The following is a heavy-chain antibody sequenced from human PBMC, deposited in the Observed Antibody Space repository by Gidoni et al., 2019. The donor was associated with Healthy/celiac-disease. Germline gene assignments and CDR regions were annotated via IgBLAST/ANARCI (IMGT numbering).Heavy chain of an antibody. V-gene: IGHV3-33*01. CDR3: ARDLYTSSYDY. Sequence: QVQLVESGGGVVQPGRSLRLTWAASGCSFSNYGMPWVRKASGKWRHWVAVIWYDASNKYYSDSVKGRFTISRDNAKTTFYLKMNSLRAEDTALYYCARDLYTSSYDYLGHGTLVTVSS. CDR2: IWYDASNK. CDR1: GCSFSNYG. J-gene: IGHJ4*03. D-gene: IGHD6-13*01.